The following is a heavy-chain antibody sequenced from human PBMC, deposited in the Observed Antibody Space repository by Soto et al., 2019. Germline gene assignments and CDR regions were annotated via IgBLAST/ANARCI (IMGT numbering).Heavy chain of an antibody. CDR3: ARGENWFDS. D-gene: IGHD1-26*01. Sequence: QVQLVQSGAEVRKPGASVKVSCKASGYTFTIFQITWVRQAPGQGLEWMGWISTDNGDTNSAQSLQGRVTMTTDTSTTTAFMELRSLTSDDTAVYFCARGENWFDSWGQGTLVTVSS. J-gene: IGHJ5*01. V-gene: IGHV1-18*01. CDR1: GYTFTIFQ. CDR2: ISTDNGDT.